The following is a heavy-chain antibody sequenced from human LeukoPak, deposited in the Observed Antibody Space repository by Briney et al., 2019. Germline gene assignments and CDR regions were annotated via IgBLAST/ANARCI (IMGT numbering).Heavy chain of an antibody. V-gene: IGHV1-18*01. CDR1: GYTFTSYG. CDR3: ARAGVPLLWFGEWSDP. D-gene: IGHD3-10*01. J-gene: IGHJ5*02. Sequence: ASVKVSCKASGYTFTSYGISWVRQAPGQGLEWMGWISAYNGNTNYAQKLQGRVTMTTDTSTSTAYMELRSLRSDDTAVYYCARAGVPLLWFGEWSDPWGQGTLVTVSS. CDR2: ISAYNGNT.